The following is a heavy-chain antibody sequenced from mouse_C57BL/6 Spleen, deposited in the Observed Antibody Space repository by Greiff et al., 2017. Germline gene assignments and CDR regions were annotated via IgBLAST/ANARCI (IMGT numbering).Heavy chain of an antibody. CDR2: IYPGDGDT. D-gene: IGHD2-4*01. V-gene: IGHV1-82*01. CDR1: GYAFSSSW. J-gene: IGHJ2*01. CDR3: AKSTMITRYYFDY. Sequence: VQRVESGPELVKPGASVKISCKASGYAFSSSWMNWVKQRPGKGLEWIGRIYPGDGDTNYNGKFKGKATLTADKSSSTAYMQLSSLTSEDSAVYFCAKSTMITRYYFDYWGQGTTLTVSS.